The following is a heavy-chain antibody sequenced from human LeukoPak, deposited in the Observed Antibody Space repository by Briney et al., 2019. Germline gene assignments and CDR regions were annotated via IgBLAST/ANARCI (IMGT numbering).Heavy chain of an antibody. J-gene: IGHJ1*01. CDR1: GGSISSYY. CDR3: ARAKSTVTTSEYFQH. CDR2: IYYSGST. V-gene: IGHV4-59*12. Sequence: PSETLSLTCTVSGGSISSYYWSWIRQPPGKGLEWIGYIYYSGSTNYNPSLKSRVTISVDTSKNQFSLKLSSVTAADTAVYYCARAKSTVTTSEYFQHWGQGTLVTVSS. D-gene: IGHD4-17*01.